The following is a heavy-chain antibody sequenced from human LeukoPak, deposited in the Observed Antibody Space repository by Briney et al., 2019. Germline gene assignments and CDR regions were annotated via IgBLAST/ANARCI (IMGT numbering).Heavy chain of an antibody. Sequence: ASVRVSCKASGYTFTGYYMHWVRQAPGQGLEWMGWINPNSGGTNYAQKFQGRVTMTRDTSISTAYMELSRLRSDDTAVYYCARAGRYCSSTSCYGAFDIWGQGTMVTVSS. J-gene: IGHJ3*02. CDR3: ARAGRYCSSTSCYGAFDI. CDR1: GYTFTGYY. D-gene: IGHD2-2*01. V-gene: IGHV1-2*02. CDR2: INPNSGGT.